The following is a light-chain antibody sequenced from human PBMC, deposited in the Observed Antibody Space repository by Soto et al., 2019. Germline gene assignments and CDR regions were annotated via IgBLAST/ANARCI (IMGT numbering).Light chain of an antibody. CDR3: SSDTSNNPLV. J-gene: IGLJ2*01. CDR1: SSVVGTYNY. CDR2: EVS. V-gene: IGLV2-14*01. Sequence: QSALTQPASVSGSPGQSITISCTATSSVVGTYNYVSWYQQHPGKAPKLMIFEVSNRPSGVSLRFSGSKSGNTASLTISGLQAEDESDYYCSSDTSNNPLVFGGGTTLTVL.